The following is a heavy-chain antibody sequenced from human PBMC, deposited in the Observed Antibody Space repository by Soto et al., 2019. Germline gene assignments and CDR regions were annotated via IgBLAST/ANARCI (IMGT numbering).Heavy chain of an antibody. CDR3: ARGAGETIYYYYMDV. Sequence: GGSLRLSCAASGFTFSRYWMHWVRQAPGKGLVWVSRINSDGSSTSYADSVKGRFTSSIDNAKNTLYLQMNSLRAEDTAVYDCARGAGETIYYYYMDVWGKGTTVTVSS. V-gene: IGHV3-74*01. J-gene: IGHJ6*03. CDR2: INSDGSST. D-gene: IGHD7-27*01. CDR1: GFTFSRYW.